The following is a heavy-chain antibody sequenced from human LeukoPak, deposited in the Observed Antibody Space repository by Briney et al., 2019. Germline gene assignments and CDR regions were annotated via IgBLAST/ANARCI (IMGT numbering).Heavy chain of an antibody. CDR3: ARTAARRFDY. CDR1: GGSISSSSYY. J-gene: IGHJ4*02. V-gene: IGHV4-39*07. Sequence: SETLSLTCTVSGGSISSSSYYWGWIRQPPGKGLEWIGSIYYSGSTYYNPSLKSRVTISVDTSKNQFSLKLSSVTAADTAVYYCARTAARRFDYWGQGTLVTVSS. CDR2: IYYSGST. D-gene: IGHD6-6*01.